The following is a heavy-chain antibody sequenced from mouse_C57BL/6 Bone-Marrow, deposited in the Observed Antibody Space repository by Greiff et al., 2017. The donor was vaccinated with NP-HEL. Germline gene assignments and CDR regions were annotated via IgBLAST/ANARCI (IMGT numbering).Heavy chain of an antibody. Sequence: VQLQQPGAELVKPGASVKVSCKASGYTFTSYWMHWVKQRPGQGLEWIGRIHLSDSDTNYNQKFKGKATLTVDKSSSTAYMQLSSLTSEDSAVYYCAIGDDGYYGWYFDVWGTGTTVTVSS. J-gene: IGHJ1*03. V-gene: IGHV1-74*01. CDR3: AIGDDGYYGWYFDV. CDR2: IHLSDSDT. D-gene: IGHD2-3*01. CDR1: GYTFTSYW.